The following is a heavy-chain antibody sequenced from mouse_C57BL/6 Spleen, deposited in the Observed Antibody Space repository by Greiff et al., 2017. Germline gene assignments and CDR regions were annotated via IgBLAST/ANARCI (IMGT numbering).Heavy chain of an antibody. V-gene: IGHV1-80*01. D-gene: IGHD1-3*01. J-gene: IGHJ2*01. CDR1: GYAFSSYW. CDR2: IYPGDGDT. Sequence: VQLQQPGAELVKPGASVKMSCKASGYAFSSYWMNWVKQRPGKGLEWIGQIYPGDGDTNYNGKFKGKATLTADKSSSTAYMQLSSLTSEDSAVYFCARDSQLALWDYWGQGTTLTVSS. CDR3: ARDSQLALWDY.